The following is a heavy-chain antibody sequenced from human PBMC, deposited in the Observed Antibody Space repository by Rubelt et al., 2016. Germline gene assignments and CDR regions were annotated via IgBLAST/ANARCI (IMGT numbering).Heavy chain of an antibody. V-gene: IGHV3-23*04. J-gene: IGHJ3*02. D-gene: IGHD3-10*01. Sequence: EVQLVESGGDLVQPGGSLRLSCGASGFTFSNYAMIWVRQAPGKGLEWVSAISGSGHRTESADSVKGGFTISRDNPKNSVYLQMNRLRAEDTAVYYCATRGVITLPNDAFDIWGQGTMVTVSS. CDR3: ATRGVITLPNDAFDI. CDR1: GFTFSNYA. CDR2: ISGSGHRT.